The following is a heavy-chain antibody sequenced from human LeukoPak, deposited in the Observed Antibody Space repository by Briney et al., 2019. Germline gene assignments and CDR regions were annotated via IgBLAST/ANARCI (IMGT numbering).Heavy chain of an antibody. CDR2: INPNSGFT. V-gene: IGHV1-2*02. CDR3: AMYYYGSGSQSPFDY. Sequence: GASLKVSCKASGYTFTGYYMHWVRQAPGQGLQGMGWINPNSGFTNYAQKFQGRVTMTRDTSISTAYMELSRLRSDDTAVYYCAMYYYGSGSQSPFDYWGQGTLVTVSS. D-gene: IGHD3-10*01. J-gene: IGHJ4*02. CDR1: GYTFTGYY.